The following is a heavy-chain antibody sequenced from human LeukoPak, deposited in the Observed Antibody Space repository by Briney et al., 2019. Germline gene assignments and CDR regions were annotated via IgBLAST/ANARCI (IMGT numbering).Heavy chain of an antibody. CDR3: ARGRGSGYYYVRWFDP. CDR2: IYYSGST. V-gene: IGHV4-30-4*01. CDR1: GGSISSGDYY. J-gene: IGHJ5*02. Sequence: SQTLSLTCTVSGGSISSGDYYWSWIRQPPGKGLEWIGYIYYSGSTYYNPSLKSRVTISVDTSKNQFSLKLSSVTAADTAVYYCARGRGSGYYYVRWFDPWGQGTLVTVSS. D-gene: IGHD3-22*01.